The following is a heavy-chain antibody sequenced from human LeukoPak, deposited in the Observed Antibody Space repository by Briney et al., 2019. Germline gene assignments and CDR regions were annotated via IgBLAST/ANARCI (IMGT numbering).Heavy chain of an antibody. Sequence: GGSLTLSCAASGFTFSSYGMHWVRQAPGKGLEWVAFIRYDGSNKYYADSVKGRFTISRDNSKNTLYLQMNSLRAEDTAVYYCAKDRAYYYGSGSYDYWGQGALVTVSS. D-gene: IGHD3-10*01. CDR2: IRYDGSNK. V-gene: IGHV3-30*02. CDR3: AKDRAYYYGSGSYDY. J-gene: IGHJ4*02. CDR1: GFTFSSYG.